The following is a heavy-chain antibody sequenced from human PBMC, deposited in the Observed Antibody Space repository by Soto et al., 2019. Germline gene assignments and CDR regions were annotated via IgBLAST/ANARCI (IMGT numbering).Heavy chain of an antibody. J-gene: IGHJ6*03. CDR2: INHSGST. D-gene: IGHD3-3*01. CDR1: GGSFSGYY. Sequence: SSETLSLTCAVYGGSFSGYYWSWIRQPPGKGLGWIGEINHSGSTNYNPSLKSRVTISVDTSKNQFSLKLSSVTAADTAVYYCARGRYWSGYYPDVQRGYYYMDVWGKGTTVTVSS. V-gene: IGHV4-34*01. CDR3: ARGRYWSGYYPDVQRGYYYMDV.